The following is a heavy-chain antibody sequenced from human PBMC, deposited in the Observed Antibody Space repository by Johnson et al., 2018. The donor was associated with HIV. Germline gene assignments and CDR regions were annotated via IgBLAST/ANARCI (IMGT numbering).Heavy chain of an antibody. CDR3: ASSFTANI. CDR1: GFTVSSNY. Sequence: VQLVESGGGLIQPGGSLRLSCAASGFTVSSNYMSWVRQAPGKGLEWVSVIYSGDRTYYADSVKGRFTISRDNSKNTLYLQMNSLRVEDTAVYYCASSFTANIWGQGTMVSVSS. CDR2: IYSGDRT. D-gene: IGHD5-18*01. J-gene: IGHJ3*02. V-gene: IGHV3-53*01.